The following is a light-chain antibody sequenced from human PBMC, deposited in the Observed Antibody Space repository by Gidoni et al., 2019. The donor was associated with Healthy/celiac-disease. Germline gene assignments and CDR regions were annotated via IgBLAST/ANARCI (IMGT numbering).Light chain of an antibody. CDR2: DVS. J-gene: IGLJ2*01. Sequence: QSAMTQPASVSASPGQAITISFTATSSDVGGYNYVSWYQQHPGKAPKLMIYDVSNRPSGVSNRFSGSKSGNTASLTISGLQAEDEADYYCSSYTSSSSVVFGGGTKLTVL. CDR3: SSYTSSSSVV. CDR1: SSDVGGYNY. V-gene: IGLV2-14*01.